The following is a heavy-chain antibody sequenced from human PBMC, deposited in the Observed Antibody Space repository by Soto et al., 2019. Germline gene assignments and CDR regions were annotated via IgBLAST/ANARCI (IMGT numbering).Heavy chain of an antibody. V-gene: IGHV4-38-2*01. CDR1: GYSISTGYY. J-gene: IGHJ4*03. CDR3: ARVAYFDTTGYYYYFDY. Sequence: SDTLSLTCAVSGYSISTGYYWGWIRQPPGKGLEWIGSIYRSGSTYYNPSLESRVTISMDMSKNQFSLKLTSVTAADTAVYYCARVAYFDTTGYYYYFDYWGQGTTVTVSS. CDR2: IYRSGST. D-gene: IGHD3-22*01.